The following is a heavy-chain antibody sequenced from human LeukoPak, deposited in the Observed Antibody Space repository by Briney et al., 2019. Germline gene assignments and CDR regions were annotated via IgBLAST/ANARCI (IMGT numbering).Heavy chain of an antibody. CDR3: TRAEETSTTAATIRKYSYYYYYMDD. D-gene: IGHD1-7*01. V-gene: IGHV3-11*04. J-gene: IGHJ6*03. CDR1: GLTFGAYY. CDR2: ISDSGGSI. Sequence: PGGALRLSCAASGLTFGAYYMSWLRQARGEGREWVAYISDSGGSIYNADSVKGRFTISRDNAKNSLYLPMSRLIAKDTAVYYCTRAEETSTTAATIRKYSYYYYYMDDWGQGNTVTVSS.